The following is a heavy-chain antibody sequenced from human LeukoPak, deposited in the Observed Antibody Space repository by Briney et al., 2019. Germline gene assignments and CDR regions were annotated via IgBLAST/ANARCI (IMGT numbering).Heavy chain of an antibody. Sequence: PGGSLRLSCAASVFTFDDYAMHWVRQAPGKGLEWVSLISGDGGSTYYADSVKGRFTISRDNSKNSLYLQMNSLRVEDTAVYYCAKDRRGGSYYAGNLDIWGQGTMVTVSS. J-gene: IGHJ3*02. CDR2: ISGDGGST. D-gene: IGHD1-26*01. CDR1: VFTFDDYA. V-gene: IGHV3-43*02. CDR3: AKDRRGGSYYAGNLDI.